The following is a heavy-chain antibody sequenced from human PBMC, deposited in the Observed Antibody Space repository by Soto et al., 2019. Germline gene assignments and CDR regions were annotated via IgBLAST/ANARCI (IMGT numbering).Heavy chain of an antibody. Sequence: GGSLRLSCAASGFTVSSNYMSWVRQAPGKGLEWVSVIYSGGSTYYADSVKGRFTISRHNSKNTLYLQMNSLRAEETAVYYCARARYCSGGSCSLGPYYYYYMDVWGKGTTVTVSS. V-gene: IGHV3-53*04. CDR2: IYSGGST. CDR1: GFTVSSNY. D-gene: IGHD2-15*01. CDR3: ARARYCSGGSCSLGPYYYYYMDV. J-gene: IGHJ6*03.